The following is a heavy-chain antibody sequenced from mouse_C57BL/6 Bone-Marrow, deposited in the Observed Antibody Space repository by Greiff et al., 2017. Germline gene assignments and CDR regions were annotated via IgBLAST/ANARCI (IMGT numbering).Heavy chain of an antibody. J-gene: IGHJ4*01. Sequence: EVKLMESGGGLVKPGGSLKLSCAASGFTFSSYTMSWVRQTPEKRLEWVATISGGGGNTYYPDSVKGRFTISRDNAKNTLYLQMSSLRSEDTAVYYCARLSAMDYWGQGTSVTVSS. V-gene: IGHV5-9*04. CDR2: ISGGGGNT. CDR3: ARLSAMDY. CDR1: GFTFSSYT.